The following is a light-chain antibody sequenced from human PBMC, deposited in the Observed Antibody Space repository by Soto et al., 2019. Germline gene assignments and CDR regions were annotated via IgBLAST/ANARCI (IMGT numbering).Light chain of an antibody. CDR2: AAS. V-gene: IGKV1-9*01. CDR3: QQLYTYPFT. CDR1: QGISSS. Sequence: DIQLTQSPSFLSASVGDRVTITCRASQGISSSLAWYQQKPGKAPNLLIYAASTLQSGVPSRFSGSGSGTEFTLTISSLQPEDFATFYCQQLYTYPFTFGPGTKVDIK. J-gene: IGKJ3*01.